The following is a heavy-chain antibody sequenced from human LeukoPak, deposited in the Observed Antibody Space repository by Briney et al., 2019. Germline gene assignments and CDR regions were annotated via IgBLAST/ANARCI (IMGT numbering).Heavy chain of an antibody. D-gene: IGHD4-17*01. CDR2: IYYSGST. J-gene: IGHJ3*02. CDR3: ARQIGDYDAFDI. V-gene: IGHV4-59*08. CDR1: GGSISSYY. Sequence: PSETLSLTCTVSGGSISSYYWSWIRQPPGKGLEWIGYIYYSGSTNYNPSLKSRVTISVDTSKNQFSLKLSSVTAADTAVYYCARQIGDYDAFDIWGQGTMVTVSS.